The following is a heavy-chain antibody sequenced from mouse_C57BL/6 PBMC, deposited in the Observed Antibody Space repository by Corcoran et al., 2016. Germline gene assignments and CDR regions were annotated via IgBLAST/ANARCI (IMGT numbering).Heavy chain of an antibody. Sequence: QVQLQQPGAELVMPGASVKLYCKASGYTFTSYWMHGVKQRPGQGLEWIGEIDPSDSYTNYNQKFKDKSTLTVDKSTSTAYMQLSSLTSEDSAVYYCARSVITTEVATKALDYWGQGTSVTVSS. CDR2: IDPSDSYT. CDR1: GYTFTSYW. CDR3: ARSVITTEVATKALDY. J-gene: IGHJ4*01. D-gene: IGHD1-1*01. V-gene: IGHV1-69*01.